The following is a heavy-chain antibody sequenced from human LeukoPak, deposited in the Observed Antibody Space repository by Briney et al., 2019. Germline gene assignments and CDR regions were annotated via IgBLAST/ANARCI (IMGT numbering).Heavy chain of an antibody. J-gene: IGHJ1*01. D-gene: IGHD5-18*01. CDR2: ISSSSSYI. CDR1: GFTFSSYS. CDR3: ARDSSSGYADYFQH. V-gene: IGHV3-21*01. Sequence: GGSLRLSCAASGFTFSSYSMNWVRQAPGKGLEWVSSISSSSSYIYYADSVKGRFTISRDNAKNSLYLQMNSLRAEDTAVYYCARDSSSGYADYFQHWGQGTLVTVSS.